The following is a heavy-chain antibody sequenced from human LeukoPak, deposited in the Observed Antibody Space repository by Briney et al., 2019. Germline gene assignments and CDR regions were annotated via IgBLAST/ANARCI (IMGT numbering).Heavy chain of an antibody. V-gene: IGHV1-69*04. J-gene: IGHJ6*02. CDR1: GGTFSSYA. CDR2: IIPILGIA. D-gene: IGHD5-24*01. Sequence: ASVKVSCKASGGTFSSYAISWVRQAPGQGLEWMGRIIPILGIANYAQKFQGRVTITADKSTSTAYMELSSLRSEDTAVYYCAREEMATIPLYYYGMDVWGQGTTVTVSS. CDR3: AREEMATIPLYYYGMDV.